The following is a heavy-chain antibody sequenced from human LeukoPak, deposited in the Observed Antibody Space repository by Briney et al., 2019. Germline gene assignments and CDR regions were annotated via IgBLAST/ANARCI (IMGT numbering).Heavy chain of an antibody. CDR3: ARAPPPLAPYDFWSGTTHYFDY. J-gene: IGHJ4*02. V-gene: IGHV1-8*03. CDR2: MNPNSGNT. Sequence: ASVKVSCKASGGTFSSYAINWVRQATGQGLEWMGWMNPNSGNTGYAQKFQGRVTITRNTSISTAYMELSSLRSEDTAVYYCARAPPPLAPYDFWSGTTHYFDYWGQGTLVTVSS. CDR1: GGTFSSYA. D-gene: IGHD3-3*01.